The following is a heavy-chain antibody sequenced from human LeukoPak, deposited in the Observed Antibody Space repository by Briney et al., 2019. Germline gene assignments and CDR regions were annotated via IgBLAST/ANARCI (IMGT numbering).Heavy chain of an antibody. CDR1: GYTFTSYG. Sequence: ASVKVSCKASGYTFTSYGISWVRQAPGQGLEWMGWISAYNGNTNYAQKLQGRVTMTTDTSTSTAYMELSSLRSEDTAVYYCARDRGIVVVPAATGYYYYGMDVWGQGTTVTVSS. V-gene: IGHV1-18*01. CDR3: ARDRGIVVVPAATGYYYYGMDV. CDR2: ISAYNGNT. D-gene: IGHD2-2*01. J-gene: IGHJ6*02.